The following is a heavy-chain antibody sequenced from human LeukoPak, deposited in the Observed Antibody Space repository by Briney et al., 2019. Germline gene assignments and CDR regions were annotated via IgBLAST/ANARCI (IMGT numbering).Heavy chain of an antibody. Sequence: GRSLRLSCAASGFTFSSYAMHWVRQAPGKGLEWVAVISYDGSNKYYADSVKGRFTISRDNSKNTLYLQMNSLRAEDTAVYYCARERRGYCSSTSCYTSYFDYWGQGTLVTVSS. CDR1: GFTFSSYA. D-gene: IGHD2-2*02. CDR3: ARERRGYCSSTSCYTSYFDY. CDR2: ISYDGSNK. V-gene: IGHV3-30-3*01. J-gene: IGHJ4*02.